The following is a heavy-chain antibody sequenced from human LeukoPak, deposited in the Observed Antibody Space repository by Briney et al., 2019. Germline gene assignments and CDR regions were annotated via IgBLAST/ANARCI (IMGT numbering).Heavy chain of an antibody. CDR2: IQSDGSYK. Sequence: PGGSLRLSCAASGFTFSSSAMHWVRQAPGKGLECVAFIQSDGSYKHYSDSVKGRFTISRDNSKNTLYLEMNSLRVVDTGVYYCATHCSGTTCPRDYWGQGTLVTVSS. V-gene: IGHV3-30*02. J-gene: IGHJ4*02. CDR1: GFTFSSSA. D-gene: IGHD2-2*01. CDR3: ATHCSGTTCPRDY.